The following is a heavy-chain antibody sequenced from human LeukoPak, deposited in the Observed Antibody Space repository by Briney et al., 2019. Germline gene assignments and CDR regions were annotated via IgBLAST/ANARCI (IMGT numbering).Heavy chain of an antibody. CDR3: ARNVNSGSYGPH. V-gene: IGHV3-30*03. Sequence: PGGSLRLSCAASGFTFSSYGMHWVRQAPGKGLEWVAVISYDGSNKYYADSVKGRFTISRDNSKNTLYLQMNSLRAEDTAVYYCARNVNSGSYGPHWGQGTLVTVSS. D-gene: IGHD1-26*01. CDR2: ISYDGSNK. J-gene: IGHJ4*02. CDR1: GFTFSSYG.